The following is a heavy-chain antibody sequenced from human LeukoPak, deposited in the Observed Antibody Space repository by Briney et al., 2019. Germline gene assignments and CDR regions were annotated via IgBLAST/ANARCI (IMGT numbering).Heavy chain of an antibody. V-gene: IGHV3-23*01. J-gene: IGHJ4*02. CDR3: AKVGLIWSGYRYYFDY. D-gene: IGHD3-3*01. CDR2: ISGSGGST. CDR1: GFTFSSYA. Sequence: GGSLRLSCAASGFTFSSYAMSWVRQAPGKGLEWVSAISGSGGSTYYADSVKGRFTISRDNSKNTLYLQMNSLRAEDTAVYYCAKVGLIWSGYRYYFDYWGQGTLVTVSS.